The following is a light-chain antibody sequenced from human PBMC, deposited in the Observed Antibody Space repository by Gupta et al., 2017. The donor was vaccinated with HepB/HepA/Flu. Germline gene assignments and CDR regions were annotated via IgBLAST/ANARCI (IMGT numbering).Light chain of an antibody. CDR2: GVS. CDR3: LQRDDWPHS. CDR1: QSISSF. Sequence: EIVLTQSPGTLSLSPGERATLSCMDSQSISSFLAWYQQTPGQAPRLLIYGVSNRATGIPARFSGSGSVTDFTLTISNLEPEDFAVSYFLQRDDWPHSFGGGTKLEIK. J-gene: IGKJ4*01. V-gene: IGKV3-11*01.